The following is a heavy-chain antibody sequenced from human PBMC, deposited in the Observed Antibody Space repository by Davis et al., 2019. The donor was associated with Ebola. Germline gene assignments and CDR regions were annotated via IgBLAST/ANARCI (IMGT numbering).Heavy chain of an antibody. V-gene: IGHV1-8*02. CDR3: AKDRSGDYADY. CDR1: GYTFTGYY. J-gene: IGHJ4*02. CDR2: MNPNSGNS. D-gene: IGHD6-25*01. Sequence: AASVKVSCKASGYTFTGYYMHWVRQAPGQGLEWMGWMNPNSGNSGYAQKLQGRVTMTTDTSTSTAYMELSSLRSEDTAVYYCAKDRSGDYADYWGQGTQVTVSS.